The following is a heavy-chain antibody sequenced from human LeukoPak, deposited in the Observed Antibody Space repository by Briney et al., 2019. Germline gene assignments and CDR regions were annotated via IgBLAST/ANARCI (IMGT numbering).Heavy chain of an antibody. Sequence: GGSLRLSCAASGFTFSSYSMNRVRQAPGKGLEWVANIKHDGSEEDYVGSVKGRFTMSRDNAKMSLYLQMNSLRVEDSAVYYCVRGPVQATYYYYYMDVWGNGTAVTVSS. CDR3: VRGPVQATYYYYYMDV. J-gene: IGHJ6*03. CDR1: GFTFSSYS. CDR2: IKHDGSEE. V-gene: IGHV3-7*01.